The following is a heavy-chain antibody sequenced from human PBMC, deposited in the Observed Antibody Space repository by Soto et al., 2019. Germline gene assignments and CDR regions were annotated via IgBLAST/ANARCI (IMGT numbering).Heavy chain of an antibody. CDR2: INPNSGGT. CDR3: ARGGSSPVYYYYYAMDV. D-gene: IGHD6-6*01. J-gene: IGHJ6*02. CDR1: GYTFTGYY. V-gene: IGHV1-2*04. Sequence: ASVKVSCKASGYTFTGYYMHWVRQAPGQGLEWMGWINPNSGGTNYAQKFQGWVTMTRDTSISTAYMELSRLRSDDTAVYYCARGGSSPVYYYYYAMDVWGQGTTVTVSS.